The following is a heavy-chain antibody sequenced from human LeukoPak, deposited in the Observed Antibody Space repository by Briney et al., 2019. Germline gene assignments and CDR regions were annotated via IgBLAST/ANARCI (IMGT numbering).Heavy chain of an antibody. V-gene: IGHV3-21*01. Sequence: GGSLRLSCAASGFTLSSYSMNWARRAPGRGLGWVSSISSSSSYIYYADSVKGRFTISRDNAKNSLYLQMNSLRAEDTAVYYCARGLGTGTIFYWGQGTLVTVSS. CDR3: ARGLGTGTIFY. J-gene: IGHJ4*02. CDR2: ISSSSSYI. D-gene: IGHD1-7*01. CDR1: GFTLSSYS.